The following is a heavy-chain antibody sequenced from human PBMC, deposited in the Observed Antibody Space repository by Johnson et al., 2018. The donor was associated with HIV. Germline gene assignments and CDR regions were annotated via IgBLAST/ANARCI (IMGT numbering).Heavy chain of an antibody. CDR3: ARIHSSSSLSGFDI. V-gene: IGHV3-11*04. CDR2: ITSSGTS. Sequence: QVQLVESGGGLVQPGGSLRLSCAASGFSFSDYYMTWIRQAPGKGLEWVSYITSSGTSYCADAVKGRFTISRDNAKSSLYLQMNSLKAEDTAVYYCARIHSSSSLSGFDIWGQGTMVTLSS. J-gene: IGHJ3*02. D-gene: IGHD6-6*01. CDR1: GFSFSDYY.